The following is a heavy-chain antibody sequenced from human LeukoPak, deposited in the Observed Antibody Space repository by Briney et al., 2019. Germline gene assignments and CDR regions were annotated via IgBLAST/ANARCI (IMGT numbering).Heavy chain of an antibody. CDR1: GFTFSSFS. Sequence: PGESLRLSCAASGFTFSSFSMHWVRQAPGNGLEWLAVISNDGSHRYYADSVKGRFTISRDNSKNTLSLEMNTLRPEDTALFYCARDPNRLADYGGDYFDHWGQGTLVTVSS. D-gene: IGHD4-23*01. J-gene: IGHJ4*02. CDR3: ARDPNRLADYGGDYFDH. CDR2: ISNDGSHR. V-gene: IGHV3-30*04.